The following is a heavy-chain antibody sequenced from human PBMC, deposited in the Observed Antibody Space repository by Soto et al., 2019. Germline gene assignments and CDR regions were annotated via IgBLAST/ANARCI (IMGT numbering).Heavy chain of an antibody. CDR1: GYIFVNYG. J-gene: IGHJ6*02. V-gene: IGHV1-18*01. CDR2: ISPYTGNT. D-gene: IGHD3-16*01. Sequence: QVQLVQSGDEVKKPGASVKVSCKASGYIFVNYGIAWVRQAPGQGLEWMGWISPYTGNTHSATKVQGRLTMTTDTSTSTAYMDLGRLTSDDTAVKSCVMVHYYVTPTPHDVWGQGTTVTVSS. CDR3: VMVHYYVTPTPHDV.